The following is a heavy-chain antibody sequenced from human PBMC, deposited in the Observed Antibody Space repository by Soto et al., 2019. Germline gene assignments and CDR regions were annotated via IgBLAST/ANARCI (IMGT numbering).Heavy chain of an antibody. CDR2: IIPIFGTA. Sequence: SVKVSCKASGVTFSSYAISWVRQAPGQGLEWMGGIIPIFGTANYAQKFQGRVTITADESTSTAYMELSSLRSEDTAVYYCATGPYYYESSGYSNFDYWGQGTLVTVPS. J-gene: IGHJ4*02. D-gene: IGHD3-22*01. CDR3: ATGPYYYESSGYSNFDY. CDR1: GVTFSSYA. V-gene: IGHV1-69*13.